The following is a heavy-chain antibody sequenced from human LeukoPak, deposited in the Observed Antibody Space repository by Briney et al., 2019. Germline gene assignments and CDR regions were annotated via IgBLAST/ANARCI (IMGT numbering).Heavy chain of an antibody. V-gene: IGHV4-34*01. Sequence: SETLSLTCAVYGGSFSGYYWSWIRQPPGKGLEWIGEINHSGSTNYNPSLKSRVTISVDTSKNQFSLKLSSVTAADTAVYYCARAGIVGATLYFDYWGQGTLVTVSS. CDR3: ARAGIVGATLYFDY. D-gene: IGHD1-26*01. CDR2: INHSGST. CDR1: GGSFSGYY. J-gene: IGHJ4*02.